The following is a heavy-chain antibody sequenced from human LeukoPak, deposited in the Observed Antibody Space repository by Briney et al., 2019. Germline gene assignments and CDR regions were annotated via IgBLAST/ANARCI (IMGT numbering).Heavy chain of an antibody. CDR1: GFTFSSYS. CDR2: ISSSSSYI. D-gene: IGHD6-19*01. Sequence: GGSLRLSCAASGFTFSSYSMNWVRQAPGKGLEWVSSISSSSSYIYYADSVKGRFTISRDNAKNSLYLQMNSLRAEDTAVYYCARRGAVAGTVDYWGQGTLVTVSS. CDR3: ARRGAVAGTVDY. V-gene: IGHV3-21*01. J-gene: IGHJ4*02.